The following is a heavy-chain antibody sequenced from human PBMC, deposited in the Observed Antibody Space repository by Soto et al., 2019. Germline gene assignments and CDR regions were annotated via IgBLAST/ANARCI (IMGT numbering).Heavy chain of an antibody. V-gene: IGHV2-5*02. D-gene: IGHD2-21*02. CDR1: GFSLSTTGVG. CDR3: VQSRCGGDCLQSYSSHSYYGLDV. CDR2: IYWDDDK. Sequence: QITLKESGPPLVKPTQTLTLTCTFSGFSLSTTGVGVGWIRQPPRKALEWLALIYWDDDKRYNPSLNSRLTITKDTSKNLVVLAMTNMDPVDTATYYCVQSRCGGDCLQSYSSHSYYGLDVWGQGTTVTVSS. J-gene: IGHJ6*02.